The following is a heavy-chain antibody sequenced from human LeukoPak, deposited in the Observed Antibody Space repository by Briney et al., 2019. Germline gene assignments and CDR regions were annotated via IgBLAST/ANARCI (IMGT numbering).Heavy chain of an antibody. CDR1: GFTFSSYW. D-gene: IGHD5-18*01. V-gene: IGHV3-74*01. J-gene: IGHJ4*02. CDR3: AGGGYTYGLY. Sequence: GGSLGLSCAVSGFTFSSYWMHWVRQAPGKGLVWVSRINRDGSSTSYADSVKRRFTISRDNTKNTLHLQMNSLRAEDTAVYYCAGGGYTYGLYWGQGDLVTVSS. CDR2: INRDGSST.